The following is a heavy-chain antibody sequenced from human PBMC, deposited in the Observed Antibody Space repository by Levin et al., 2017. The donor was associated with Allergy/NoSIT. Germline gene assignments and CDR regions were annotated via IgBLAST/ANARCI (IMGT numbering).Heavy chain of an antibody. J-gene: IGHJ5*02. CDR3: ARSPSRIRSGYGQDPLGP. CDR2: INLNGDGT. Sequence: ASVKVSCKASGDTFTDYYMHWVRQAPGQGLEWMGWINLNGDGTNLAQKFQGRVSMTRDTSISTVYMDLRSLRYDDTAVYYCARSPSRIRSGYGQDPLGPWGQGTLVTVSP. V-gene: IGHV1-2*02. CDR1: GDTFTDYY. D-gene: IGHD3-22*01.